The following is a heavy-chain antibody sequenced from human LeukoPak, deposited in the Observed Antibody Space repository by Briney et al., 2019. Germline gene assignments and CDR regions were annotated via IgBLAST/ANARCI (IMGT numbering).Heavy chain of an antibody. J-gene: IGHJ3*02. CDR1: GFSLSTSGVG. V-gene: IGHV2-5*02. D-gene: IGHD4-17*01. CDR3: ARYDYGDYGADAFDI. Sequence: SGPTLVNPTQTLTLTCSFSGFSLSTSGVGVGWIRQPPPKPLEWLALIYWDDNNRYSPSLKSRLTITKDTSKNQEVLTMTNMDPVDTATYYCARYDYGDYGADAFDIWGQGTMVTVSS. CDR2: IYWDDNN.